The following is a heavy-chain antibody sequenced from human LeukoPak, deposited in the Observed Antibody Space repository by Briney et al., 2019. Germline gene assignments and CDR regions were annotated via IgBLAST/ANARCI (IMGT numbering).Heavy chain of an antibody. CDR3: AKEPGAATTYYFDS. J-gene: IGHJ4*02. CDR1: GFAFSRYA. D-gene: IGHD2/OR15-2a*01. V-gene: IGHV3-23*01. CDR2: ISGSSSGS. Sequence: SLILSCAASGFAFSRYAMNWVRQGPGKVLEWVSSISGSSSGSYYTDSVKGRFTISRDNSNNTLYLQMNNLRVEDTAIYYCAKEPGAATTYYFDSWGQGTLVTVSS.